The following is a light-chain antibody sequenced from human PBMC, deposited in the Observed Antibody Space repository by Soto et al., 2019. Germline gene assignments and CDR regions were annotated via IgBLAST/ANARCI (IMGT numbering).Light chain of an antibody. CDR1: QSISHRY. CDR2: GVS. V-gene: IGKV3-20*01. J-gene: IGKJ1*01. Sequence: IVLTQSPGTLSLSPGERVTLSCRASQSISHRYLAWFQHKVGQAPRLLIYGVSIRAAGIPDRFSGSGSGTDFTLTISRLEPEDFAVYYCQLYSGSPCTFGQGTKVEIK. CDR3: QLYSGSPCT.